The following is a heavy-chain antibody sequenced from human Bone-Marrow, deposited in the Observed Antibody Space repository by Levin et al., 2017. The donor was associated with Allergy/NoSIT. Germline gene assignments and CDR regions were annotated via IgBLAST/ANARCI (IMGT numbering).Heavy chain of an antibody. D-gene: IGHD2-8*02. V-gene: IGHV3-30-3*01. CDR3: ARDEGHTGYDYGMDV. CDR2: ISKDGHNY. Sequence: PGGSLRLSCAASGFTFNYYAMHWVRQAPGKGLEWVALISKDGHNYKYRDSVRGRFTISRDNSKKTLFLQMNGLRSEDTAVYFCARDEGHTGYDYGMDVWGQGTTVTVSS. CDR1: GFTFNYYA. J-gene: IGHJ6*02.